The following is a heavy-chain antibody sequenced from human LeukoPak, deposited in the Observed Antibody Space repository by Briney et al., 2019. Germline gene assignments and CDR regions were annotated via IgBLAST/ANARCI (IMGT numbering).Heavy chain of an antibody. CDR3: ARDSSGSGSPLDAFDI. CDR2: IWYDGGNK. Sequence: GGSLRLSCAASGFTFSSYGMHWVRQAPGKGLEWVAVIWYDGGNKYYADSVKGRFTISRDNSKNTLYLQMNSLRAEDTAVYYCARDSSGSGSPLDAFDIWGQGTMVTVSS. CDR1: GFTFSSYG. J-gene: IGHJ3*02. D-gene: IGHD3-10*01. V-gene: IGHV3-33*01.